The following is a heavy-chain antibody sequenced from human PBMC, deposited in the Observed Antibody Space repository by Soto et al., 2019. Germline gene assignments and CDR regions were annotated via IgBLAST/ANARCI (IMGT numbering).Heavy chain of an antibody. V-gene: IGHV3-33*01. CDR1: GFTFSSSG. D-gene: IGHD6-19*01. Sequence: QVQLVESGGGVVQPGRSLRLSCVASGFTFSSSGMHWVRQAPGKGLEWVALIWYDGSEKYYADSVKGRFTISRDNSKNTLYLQMNSLRAEDTAVYYCARGPYSGGFDYWGQGTLVTVSS. J-gene: IGHJ4*02. CDR3: ARGPYSGGFDY. CDR2: IWYDGSEK.